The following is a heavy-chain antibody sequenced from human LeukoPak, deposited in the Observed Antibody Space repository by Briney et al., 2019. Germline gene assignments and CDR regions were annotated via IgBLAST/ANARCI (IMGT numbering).Heavy chain of an antibody. V-gene: IGHV4-4*07. CDR1: GGSISSYD. J-gene: IGHJ4*02. Sequence: PSETLSLTCTVSGGSISSYDWSWIRQPAGKGLEWIGRLFSSGSTRYNPSLKSRVSMSVDTSKNHFSLNLSFVTAADTAVYYCVRDLYGGTLDSWGQGTLVTVSS. CDR2: LFSSGST. D-gene: IGHD4/OR15-4a*01. CDR3: VRDLYGGTLDS.